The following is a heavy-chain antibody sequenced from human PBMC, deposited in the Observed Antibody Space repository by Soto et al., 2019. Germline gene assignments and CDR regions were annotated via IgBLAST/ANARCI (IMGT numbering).Heavy chain of an antibody. CDR2: IYYSGST. D-gene: IGHD3-10*01. V-gene: IGHV4-59*01. CDR1: GGSISSYY. Sequence: SETLSLTCTVSGGSISSYYWSWIRQPPGKGLEWIGYIYYSGSTNYNPSLKSRVTISVDTSKNQFSLKLSSVTAADTAVYYCARDLGDVGPNFDYWGQGTLVTVSS. CDR3: ARDLGDVGPNFDY. J-gene: IGHJ4*02.